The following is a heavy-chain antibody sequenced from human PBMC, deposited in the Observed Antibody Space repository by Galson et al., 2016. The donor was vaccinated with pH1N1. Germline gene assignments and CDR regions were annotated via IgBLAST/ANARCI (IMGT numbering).Heavy chain of an antibody. D-gene: IGHD5-18*01. CDR1: GFSFSSSG. V-gene: IGHV3-23*01. CDR2: ISAGGDDT. Sequence: SLRLSCAASGFSFSSSGMSWVRQAPGKGLDWVSGISAGGDDTFYAHAVRGRFTISSDNSKKTLYLQMNSLTAVDTAIYYCAKGGAIGPNYNDGEVSSWGQGALVTVSS. J-gene: IGHJ5*02. CDR3: AKGGAIGPNYNDGEVSS.